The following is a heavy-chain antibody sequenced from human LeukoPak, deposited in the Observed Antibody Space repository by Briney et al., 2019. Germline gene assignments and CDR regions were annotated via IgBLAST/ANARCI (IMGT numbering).Heavy chain of an antibody. J-gene: IGHJ6*02. D-gene: IGHD3-10*01. CDR2: IYNIGTT. Sequence: SETLSLTCTVSGGSISNYYWTWIRQSPGRGLEWIAYIYNIGTTNYNPSVKGRVTISVDTSKNQFSLKLTSLTAADTAVYYCARGEGTLRGYGFDVWGRGTTVIVSS. CDR3: ARGEGTLRGYGFDV. CDR1: GGSISNYY. V-gene: IGHV4-59*01.